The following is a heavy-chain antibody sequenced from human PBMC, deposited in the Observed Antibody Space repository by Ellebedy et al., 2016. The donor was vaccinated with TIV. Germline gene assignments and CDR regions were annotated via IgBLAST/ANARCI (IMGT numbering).Heavy chain of an antibody. CDR3: ARQGGVAGHCTNGVCYLAFDI. CDR2: IDPSDSYT. V-gene: IGHV5-10-1*01. CDR1: GYSFTSYW. Sequence: GESLKISCKGSGYSFTSYWISWVRQMPGKGLEWMGRIDPSDSYTNYSPSFQGHVTISADKSTSTAYLQWSSLKASDTAMYYCARQGGVAGHCTNGVCYLAFDIWGQGTMVTVSS. J-gene: IGHJ3*02. D-gene: IGHD2-8*01.